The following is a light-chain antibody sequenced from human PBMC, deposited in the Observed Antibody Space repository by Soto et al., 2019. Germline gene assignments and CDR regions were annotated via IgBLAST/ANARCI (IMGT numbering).Light chain of an antibody. Sequence: EIVMTQSPATLSVSPGERATLSCRASQSVRSNLAWYQQKPGQAPRLLISGASTRATGIPARFSGSGSGTEFTLTISSLQSEDFAVYYCQQHHHWPWTFGQGTKVEIK. J-gene: IGKJ1*01. CDR2: GAS. CDR1: QSVRSN. CDR3: QQHHHWPWT. V-gene: IGKV3-15*01.